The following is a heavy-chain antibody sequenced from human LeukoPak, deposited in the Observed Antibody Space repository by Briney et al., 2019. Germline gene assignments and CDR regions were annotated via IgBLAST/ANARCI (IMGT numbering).Heavy chain of an antibody. Sequence: PGGSLSPSCEASGFTFSKLGMNWARQPQGKGLNWVPVIYSGGTTYYADSVKGRFTISRDNSKNTLYLQMNSLRAEDTAVYYCARDKSGGYYYWFGPWGQGTLVTVSS. V-gene: IGHV3-53*01. CDR2: IYSGGTT. CDR1: GFTFSKLG. CDR3: ARDKSGGYYYWFGP. D-gene: IGHD3-22*01. J-gene: IGHJ5*02.